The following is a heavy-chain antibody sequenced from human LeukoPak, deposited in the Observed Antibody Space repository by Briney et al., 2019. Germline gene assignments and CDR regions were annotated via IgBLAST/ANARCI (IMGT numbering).Heavy chain of an antibody. Sequence: PSETLSLTCTVSGGSISSSSYYWGWIRQPPGKGLEWIGSIYYSGSTYYNPSLKSRVTISVDTSKNQFSLKLSSVTAADTAVYYCARDRSGIVGARNPDYWGQGTLVTVSS. V-gene: IGHV4-39*07. CDR1: GGSISSSSYY. D-gene: IGHD1-26*01. CDR3: ARDRSGIVGARNPDY. CDR2: IYYSGST. J-gene: IGHJ4*02.